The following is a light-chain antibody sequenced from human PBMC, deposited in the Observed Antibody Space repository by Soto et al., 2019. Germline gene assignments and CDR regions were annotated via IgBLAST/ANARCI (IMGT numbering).Light chain of an antibody. J-gene: IGKJ1*01. Sequence: DIQMTQSPLTLSASVGDRVTITCRASQTISRWLAWYQQKPGKAPKLLIYRASSLESGVPSRFSGSGSGTEFSLTIICLQSDDSTTYYCQAYQTGTFGEGTTVEIK. CDR1: QTISRW. CDR2: RAS. V-gene: IGKV1-5*03. CDR3: QAYQTGT.